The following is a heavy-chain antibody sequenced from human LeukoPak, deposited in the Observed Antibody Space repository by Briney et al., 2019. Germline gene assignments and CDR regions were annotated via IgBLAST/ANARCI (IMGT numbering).Heavy chain of an antibody. V-gene: IGHV3-53*01. CDR2: IFSGGSR. Sequence: GSLRLSCAASGFTAISSYRSWVRRPPGRGREGVSVIFSGGSRYYSDSVKGRFPITSANSKNTLYLQLNIIRPEAKAVSYCSRVVVAAPDYWGQGTLVTVSS. J-gene: IGHJ4*02. CDR3: SRVVVAAPDY. D-gene: IGHD2-15*01. CDR1: GFTAISSY.